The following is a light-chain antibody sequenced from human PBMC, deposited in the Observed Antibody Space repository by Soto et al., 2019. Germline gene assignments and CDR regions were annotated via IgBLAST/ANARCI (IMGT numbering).Light chain of an antibody. CDR2: EVT. CDR1: SSDVGGYSH. Sequence: QSALTQPPSASGFPGQSVTISCTGSSSDVGGYSHVSWFQQHPGKAPKLIIYEVTKRPSGVPDRFSASKSGNTASLTVSGLQAEDEADYYCSSYAGSATGVFGGGTKLTVL. V-gene: IGLV2-8*01. J-gene: IGLJ3*02. CDR3: SSYAGSATGV.